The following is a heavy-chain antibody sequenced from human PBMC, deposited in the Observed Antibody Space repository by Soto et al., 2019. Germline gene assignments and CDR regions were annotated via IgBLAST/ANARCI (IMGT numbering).Heavy chain of an antibody. Sequence: LRLSCAASGFTFSSYGMHWVRQAPGKGLEWVAVISYDGSNKYYADSVKGRFTISRDNSKNTLYLQMNSLRAEDTAVYYCAKDRSGYELDYWGQGTLVTVS. CDR3: AKDRSGYELDY. V-gene: IGHV3-30*18. J-gene: IGHJ4*02. CDR2: ISYDGSNK. CDR1: GFTFSSYG. D-gene: IGHD5-12*01.